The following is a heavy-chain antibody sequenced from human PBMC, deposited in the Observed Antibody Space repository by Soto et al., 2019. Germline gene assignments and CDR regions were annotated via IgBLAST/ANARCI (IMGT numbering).Heavy chain of an antibody. CDR1: GYTFTSYA. Sequence: QVRLVQSGAEVKKPGASVKVSCKASGYTFTSYAMHWVRQAPGQRLEWMGWINAGNGNTKYSQKFQGRVTITRDTSASTAYMELSSLRSEDTAVYYCARDLGYCSSTSCYLDAFDIWGQGTMVTVSS. V-gene: IGHV1-3*01. D-gene: IGHD2-2*01. CDR3: ARDLGYCSSTSCYLDAFDI. CDR2: INAGNGNT. J-gene: IGHJ3*02.